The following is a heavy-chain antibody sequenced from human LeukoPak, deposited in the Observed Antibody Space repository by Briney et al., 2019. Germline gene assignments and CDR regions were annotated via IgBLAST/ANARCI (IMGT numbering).Heavy chain of an antibody. V-gene: IGHV3-9*01. D-gene: IGHD4-17*01. Sequence: GRSLRLSCAASGFTFDDYAMHWVRQAPGKGLEWVSGISWNSGSIGYADSVKGRFTISRDNAKNSLYLQMNSLRAEDTALYYCAKGHYGDYLYYFDYWGQGTLVTVSS. CDR1: GFTFDDYA. CDR2: ISWNSGSI. J-gene: IGHJ4*02. CDR3: AKGHYGDYLYYFDY.